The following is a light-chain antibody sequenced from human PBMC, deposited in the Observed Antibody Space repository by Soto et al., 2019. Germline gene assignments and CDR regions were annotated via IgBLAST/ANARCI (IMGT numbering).Light chain of an antibody. Sequence: QSALTQPASVSGSPGQSIAISCTGTSSDVGGYSYVSWYQQQPGKAPKLVISDVSNRPSGVSDRFSGSKSGNTASLTISGLQTEDEADYYCASYTTSSTYVFGTGTRSPS. J-gene: IGLJ1*01. CDR1: SSDVGGYSY. CDR3: ASYTTSSTYV. V-gene: IGLV2-14*01. CDR2: DVS.